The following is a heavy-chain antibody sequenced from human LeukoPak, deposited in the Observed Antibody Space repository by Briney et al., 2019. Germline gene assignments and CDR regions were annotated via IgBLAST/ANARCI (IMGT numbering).Heavy chain of an antibody. D-gene: IGHD4-17*01. CDR3: ARDGTTGRGAFDI. J-gene: IGHJ3*02. CDR1: GGSLSSYY. V-gene: IGHV4-59*12. CDR2: IYYSGST. Sequence: SETLSLTCTVSGGSLSSYYWSWVRQPPGKGLEWIGYIYYSGSTNYNPSLKSRVTISVDTSKNQFSLKLSSVTAADTAVYYCARDGTTGRGAFDIGGQGTMVTVS.